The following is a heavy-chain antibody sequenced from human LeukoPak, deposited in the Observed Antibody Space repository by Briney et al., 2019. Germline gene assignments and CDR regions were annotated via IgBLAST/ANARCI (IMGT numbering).Heavy chain of an antibody. J-gene: IGHJ6*02. CDR1: GFTFSDYY. D-gene: IGHD1-7*01. CDR2: IYYSGST. CDR3: ARDNWNYGSSMDV. V-gene: IGHV4-59*01. Sequence: GSLRLSCAASGFTFSDYYMSWIRQPPGKGLEWIGYIYYSGSTNYNPSLKSRVTISVDTSKNQFSLKLSSVTAADTAVYYCARDNWNYGSSMDVWGQGTTVTVSS.